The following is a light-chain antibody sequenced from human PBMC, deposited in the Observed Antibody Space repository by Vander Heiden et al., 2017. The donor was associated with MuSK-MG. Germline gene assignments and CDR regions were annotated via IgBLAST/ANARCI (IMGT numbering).Light chain of an antibody. CDR1: QRLTSNY. Sequence: EIVLTQSPGTLSLSPGDSATLSCRASQRLTSNYLAWYQQRPGQAPRLLIYAVYYRAAGIPDRFSGSGSGTDVTLTINRLEPEDFAVYYCQQYGEAVYRFGGGTKVDI. CDR2: AVY. CDR3: QQYGEAVYR. V-gene: IGKV3-20*01. J-gene: IGKJ4*01.